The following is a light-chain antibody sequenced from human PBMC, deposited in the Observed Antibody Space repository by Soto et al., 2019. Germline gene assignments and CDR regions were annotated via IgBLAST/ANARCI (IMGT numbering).Light chain of an antibody. Sequence: QSALTQPASTSGTPGQRVTISCSGNSANIGRNTVSWYQQLPGTAPKVLIFSDNQRPSGVPDRFSGSKSGASASLAIGGLQSDDEADYYCAAWDDSLSGRYVFGTGTKV. CDR1: SANIGRNT. J-gene: IGLJ1*01. CDR3: AAWDDSLSGRYV. CDR2: SDN. V-gene: IGLV1-44*01.